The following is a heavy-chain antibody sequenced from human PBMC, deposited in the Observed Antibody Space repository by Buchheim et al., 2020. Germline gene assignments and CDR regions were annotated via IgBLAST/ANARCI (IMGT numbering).Heavy chain of an antibody. V-gene: IGHV3-23*01. CDR1: GFTFSSYA. J-gene: IGHJ4*02. D-gene: IGHD3-16*02. CDR2: ISGSGGST. CDR3: AKDDDYVWGSYRYNVHFDY. Sequence: EVQLLESGGGLVQPGGSLRLYCAASGFTFSSYAMSWVRQAPGKGLEWVSAISGSGGSTYYADSVKGRFTISRDNSKNTLYLQMNSLRAEDTAVYYCAKDDDYVWGSYRYNVHFDYWGQGTL.